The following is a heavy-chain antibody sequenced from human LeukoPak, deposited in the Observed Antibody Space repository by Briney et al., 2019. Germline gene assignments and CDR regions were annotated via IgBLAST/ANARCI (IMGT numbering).Heavy chain of an antibody. J-gene: IGHJ6*02. CDR1: SXYA. CDR3: ARVGTYYYYAMDV. V-gene: IGHV1-69*04. Sequence: SXYAIXXVRXAXXXXXEXXGRIIPVLGIANYAQKFQGRVTITADKSTSTAYMELSSLRSEDTAVYYCARVGTYYYYAMDVWGQGTTVTVSS. D-gene: IGHD3-10*01. CDR2: IIPVLGIA.